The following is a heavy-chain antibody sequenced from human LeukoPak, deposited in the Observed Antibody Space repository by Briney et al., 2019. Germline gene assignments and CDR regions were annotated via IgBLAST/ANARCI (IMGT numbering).Heavy chain of an antibody. CDR2: ISWNSGSI. CDR1: GFTFDDYA. J-gene: IGHJ4*02. Sequence: GGSLRLSCAASGFTFDDYAMHWVRHAPGKGLEWVSGISWNSGSIGYADSVKGRFTISRDNAKNSLYLQMNSLRAEDTALYYCARRFDYWGQGTLVTVSS. V-gene: IGHV3-9*01. CDR3: ARRFDY.